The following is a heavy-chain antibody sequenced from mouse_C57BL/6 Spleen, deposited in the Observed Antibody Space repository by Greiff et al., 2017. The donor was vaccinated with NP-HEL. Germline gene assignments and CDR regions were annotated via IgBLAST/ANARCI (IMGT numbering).Heavy chain of an antibody. Sequence: VQRVESGAELVKPGASVKLSCKASGYTFTEYTIHWVKQRSGQGLEWIGWFYPGSGSIKYNEKFKDKATLTADKSSSTVYMELSRLTSEDSAVYFCARHPGYYYAMDYWGQGTSVTVSS. CDR1: GYTFTEYT. CDR2: FYPGSGSI. J-gene: IGHJ4*01. V-gene: IGHV1-62-2*01. CDR3: ARHPGYYYAMDY.